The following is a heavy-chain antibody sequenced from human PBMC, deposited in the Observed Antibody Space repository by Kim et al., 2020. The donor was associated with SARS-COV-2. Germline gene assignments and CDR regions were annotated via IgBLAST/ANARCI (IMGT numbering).Heavy chain of an antibody. V-gene: IGHV3-21*01. J-gene: IGHJ3*02. Sequence: GGSLRLSCAASGFTFTTYSINWVRQAPGKGLEWVSSISGSTTYIYYGDSVKGRFTISRDNAKNSVYLQMNSLRAENTAVYYCARGRDGYRSAFDIWGHGTVVTVSS. D-gene: IGHD5-12*01. CDR3: ARGRDGYRSAFDI. CDR2: ISGSTTYI. CDR1: GFTFTTYS.